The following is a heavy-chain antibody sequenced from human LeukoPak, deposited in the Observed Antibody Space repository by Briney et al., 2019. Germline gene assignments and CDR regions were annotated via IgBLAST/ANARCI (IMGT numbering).Heavy chain of an antibody. CDR2: IKADGSVK. Sequence: GGSLRLSCAASEFTFSTFWMSWVRQAPGKGLEWVANIKADGSVKHYVDSVEGRFSISRDNAKSSLYLQMNSLRAEDTAVYYCVRDSDYQRNSGGLYAHYDALDIWGHGTMVTVSS. J-gene: IGHJ3*02. V-gene: IGHV3-7*01. CDR3: VRDSDYQRNSGGLYAHYDALDI. D-gene: IGHD2-21*01. CDR1: EFTFSTFW.